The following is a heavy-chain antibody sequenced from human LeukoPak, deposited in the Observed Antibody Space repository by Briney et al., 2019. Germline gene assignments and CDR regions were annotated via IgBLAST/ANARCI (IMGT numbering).Heavy chain of an antibody. D-gene: IGHD2-21*01. V-gene: IGHV1-2*02. CDR3: ARSVSISPMFDY. J-gene: IGHJ4*02. Sequence: ASVKVSCKASGYTFTGYYMHWVRQAPGQGLEWMGWINPNTGSTNFAQKFQGRIAMMRATSITTFYMELNSLRSDDTVVYYCARSVSISPMFDYWGQGTLIPVSS. CDR2: INPNTGST. CDR1: GYTFTGYY.